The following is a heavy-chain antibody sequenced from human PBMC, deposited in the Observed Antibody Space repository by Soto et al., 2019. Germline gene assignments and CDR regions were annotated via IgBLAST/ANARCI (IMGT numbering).Heavy chain of an antibody. V-gene: IGHV4-30-4*01. CDR1: GGSISSSYYY. CDR2: IYYSGST. D-gene: IGHD6-13*01. J-gene: IGHJ5*02. CDR3: ARAMGIAGHWFDP. Sequence: PSETLSLTCTVSGGSISSSYYYWSWIRQPPGKGLEWIGYIYYSGSTYYNPSLKSRVTISVDTSKNQFSLKLSSVTAADTAVYYCARAMGIAGHWFDPWGQGTLVTVSS.